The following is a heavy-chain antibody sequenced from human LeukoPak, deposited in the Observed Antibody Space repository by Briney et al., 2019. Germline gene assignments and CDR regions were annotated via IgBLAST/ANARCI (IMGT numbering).Heavy chain of an antibody. CDR1: GGTFSSYA. J-gene: IGHJ5*02. V-gene: IGHV1-69*05. CDR3: ARAVGDSSTSCCPFDP. Sequence: GSSVKVSCKASGGTFSSYAISWVRQAPGQGLEWMGRIIPIFGTANYAQKFQGRVTITTDESTSTAYMELSSLRSEDTAVYYCARAVGDSSTSCCPFDPWGQGTLVTVSS. CDR2: IIPIFGTA. D-gene: IGHD2-2*01.